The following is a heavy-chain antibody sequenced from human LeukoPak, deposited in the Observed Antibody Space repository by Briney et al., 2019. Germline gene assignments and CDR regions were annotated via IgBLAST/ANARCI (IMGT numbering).Heavy chain of an antibody. Sequence: GGSLRLSCAASGLTFSSYCMSWVRQAPGKGLEGVSAISGSGGSTYYADSVKGRFTISRDNAKNTLYLQMNSLRAEDTAVYYCAKDGLSGFGYYYYMDVWGKGTTVTISS. D-gene: IGHD3-16*02. V-gene: IGHV3-23*01. CDR1: GLTFSSYC. CDR3: AKDGLSGFGYYYYMDV. J-gene: IGHJ6*03. CDR2: ISGSGGST.